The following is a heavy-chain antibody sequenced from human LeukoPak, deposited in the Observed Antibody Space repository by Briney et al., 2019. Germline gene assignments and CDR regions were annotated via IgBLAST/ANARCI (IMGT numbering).Heavy chain of an antibody. J-gene: IGHJ2*01. CDR2: ITGRGAST. CDR1: GFTFDNHA. Sequence: GGSLRLSCAASGFTFDNHAMSWVRQAPGKGLEWVSAITGRGASTYYADSVKGRFTISRDNSKNTLYLQMNSLRAEDTAVYYCAKVPPSPGWWYFDLWGRGTLVTVSS. CDR3: AKVPPSPGWWYFDL. V-gene: IGHV3-23*01.